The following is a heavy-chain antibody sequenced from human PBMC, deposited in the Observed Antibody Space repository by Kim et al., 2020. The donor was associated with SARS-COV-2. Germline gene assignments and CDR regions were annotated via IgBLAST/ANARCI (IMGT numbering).Heavy chain of an antibody. Sequence: ASVKVSCKVSGYTLTELSMHWVRQAPGKGLEWMGGFDPEDGETIYAQKFQGRVTMTEDTSTDTAYMELSSLRSEDTAVYYCATGYYDSSGYPLHHWGQGTLVTVSS. J-gene: IGHJ5*02. V-gene: IGHV1-24*01. CDR3: ATGYYDSSGYPLHH. D-gene: IGHD3-22*01. CDR2: FDPEDGET. CDR1: GYTLTELS.